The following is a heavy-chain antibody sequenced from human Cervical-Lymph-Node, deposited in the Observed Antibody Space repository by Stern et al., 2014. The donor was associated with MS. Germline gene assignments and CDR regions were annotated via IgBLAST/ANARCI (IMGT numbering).Heavy chain of an antibody. J-gene: IGHJ4*02. Sequence: VQLVESGGGVVQPGRSLRLSCAASGFTFDNYPMHWVRQPPGKGLEWVTFISYAGSSEDYADSVQGRFTISRDNSKNTLYLQLNSLRAEDTAVYYCARGGRGSGLDYWGQGTLVTVSP. CDR3: ARGGRGSGLDY. D-gene: IGHD6-19*01. CDR2: ISYAGSSE. V-gene: IGHV3-30-3*01. CDR1: GFTFDNYP.